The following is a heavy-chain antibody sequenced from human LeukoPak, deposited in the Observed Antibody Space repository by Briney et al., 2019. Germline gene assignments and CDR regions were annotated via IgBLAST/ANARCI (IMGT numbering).Heavy chain of an antibody. V-gene: IGHV4-59*01. J-gene: IGHJ4*02. CDR2: IYYIGTT. D-gene: IGHD1-26*01. CDR1: GGSISSYY. CDR3: ASEISGSYPDY. Sequence: SETLSLTCTVSGGSISSYYWSWIRQPPGKGLEWIGNIYYIGTTNYNPSLKSRVTISVDTSKNQFSLKLSSVTAADTAVYYCASEISGSYPDYWGQGTLVTVSS.